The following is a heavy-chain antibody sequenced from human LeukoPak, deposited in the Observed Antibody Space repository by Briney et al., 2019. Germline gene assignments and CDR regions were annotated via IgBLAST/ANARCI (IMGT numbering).Heavy chain of an antibody. Sequence: ASVKISCKVSGYTFTDYYMQWVQQAPGKGLEWMGLVDPEDGETIYAEKFQGRVTITADTSTDTAYMELSSLRSEDTAVYYCAILIVAGTHFDYWGQGTLVTVPS. V-gene: IGHV1-69-2*01. CDR2: VDPEDGET. CDR1: GYTFTDYY. J-gene: IGHJ4*02. D-gene: IGHD6-19*01. CDR3: AILIVAGTHFDY.